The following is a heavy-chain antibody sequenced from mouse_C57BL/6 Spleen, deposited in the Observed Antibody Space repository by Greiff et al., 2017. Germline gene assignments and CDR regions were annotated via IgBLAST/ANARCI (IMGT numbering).Heavy chain of an antibody. CDR1: GYTFTSYW. CDR3: TRSEDYDVRDYAMDY. D-gene: IGHD2-4*01. Sequence: EVQLQQSGTVLARPGASVKMSCKTSGYTFTSYWMHWVKQRPGQGLAWIGAIYPGNSDTSYNQKFKGKAKLTAVTSASTAYMELSSLTNEDSAVYYCTRSEDYDVRDYAMDYWGQGTSVTVSS. V-gene: IGHV1-5*01. J-gene: IGHJ4*01. CDR2: IYPGNSDT.